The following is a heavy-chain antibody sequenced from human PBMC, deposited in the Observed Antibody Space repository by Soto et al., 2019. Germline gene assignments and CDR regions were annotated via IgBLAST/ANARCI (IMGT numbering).Heavy chain of an antibody. CDR3: SREPRYCSRTTCRFFDY. CDR2: ITSNGGST. Sequence: EMQLVESGGGLVQPGGSLRLSCAASGFTFSDYIMHWVRQAPGKGLEYVSAITSNGGSTYYANAVEGRFTISRANSKNTLYLQMGGLGVEDMAVYYCSREPRYCSRTTCRFFDYWGQGTLVTVSS. J-gene: IGHJ4*02. V-gene: IGHV3-64*01. D-gene: IGHD2-2*01. CDR1: GFTFSDYI.